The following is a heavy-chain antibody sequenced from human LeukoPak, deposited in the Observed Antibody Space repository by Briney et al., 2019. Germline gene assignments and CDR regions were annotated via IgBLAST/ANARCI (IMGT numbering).Heavy chain of an antibody. Sequence: GGSLRLSCAASGFTFSTYAMSWVRQAPGKGPEWVSSISGSGDSTYYADSVKGRFTISRDNSKNTLYLHMNGLRAEETAVYSCAKSGVGSSSFVWFDPWGQGTLVTVSS. CDR3: AKSGVGSSSFVWFDP. CDR2: ISGSGDST. V-gene: IGHV3-23*01. D-gene: IGHD6-6*01. J-gene: IGHJ5*02. CDR1: GFTFSTYA.